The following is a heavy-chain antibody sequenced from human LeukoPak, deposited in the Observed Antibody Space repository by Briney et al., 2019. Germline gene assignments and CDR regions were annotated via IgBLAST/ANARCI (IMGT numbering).Heavy chain of an antibody. D-gene: IGHD3-10*01. CDR2: IYYSGST. CDR1: GGSISSSSYY. Sequence: SETLSLTCTVSGGSISSSSYYWGWIRQPPGKGLEWIGTIYYSGSTYYNPSLKSRVTISVDTSKNQFSLKLSSVTAADTAVYYCARTSYYGSGSWYFDVWGRGTLVSVSS. J-gene: IGHJ2*01. CDR3: ARTSYYGSGSWYFDV. V-gene: IGHV4-39*07.